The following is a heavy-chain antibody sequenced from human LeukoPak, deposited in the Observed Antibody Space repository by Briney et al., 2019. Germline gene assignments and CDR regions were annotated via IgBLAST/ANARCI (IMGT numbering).Heavy chain of an antibody. D-gene: IGHD3-3*01. V-gene: IGHV3-20*04. CDR1: GFTFDDYG. CDR3: ACGDFWSGYSI. CDR2: INWNGGST. J-gene: IGHJ4*02. Sequence: PGGSMRLSCAASGFTFDDYGMSWVRQAPGKGQGWVSGINWNGGSTGYADSVKGRFTISRDNAKNSLYLQMNSLRAEDTALYYCACGDFWSGYSIWGQGTLVTVSS.